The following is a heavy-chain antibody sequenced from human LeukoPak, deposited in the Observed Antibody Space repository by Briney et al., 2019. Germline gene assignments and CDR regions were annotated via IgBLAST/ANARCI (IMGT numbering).Heavy chain of an antibody. CDR2: IYYSGST. CDR1: GGSISSGDYY. V-gene: IGHV4-30-4*01. Sequence: PSETLSLTCTVSGGSISSGDYYWSWIRQPPGKGLEWIGYIYYSGSTYYNPSLKSRVTISVDTSKNQFSLKLSSVTAADTAVYYCARGDYGDYPCFDIWGQGTMVTVSS. D-gene: IGHD4-17*01. J-gene: IGHJ3*02. CDR3: ARGDYGDYPCFDI.